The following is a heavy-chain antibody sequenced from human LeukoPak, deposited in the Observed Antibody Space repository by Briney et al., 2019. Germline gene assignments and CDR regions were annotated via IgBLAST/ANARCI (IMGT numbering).Heavy chain of an antibody. D-gene: IGHD6-19*01. V-gene: IGHV3-53*01. Sequence: PGGSLRLSCAASGFTVSSNYMSWVRQAPGKGLEWVSVIYSGGSTYYADSVKGRFTTSRDNSKNTLYLQMNSLRAEDTAVYYCASGDSGWYPALSDYWGQGTLVTVSS. CDR1: GFTVSSNY. CDR3: ASGDSGWYPALSDY. CDR2: IYSGGST. J-gene: IGHJ4*02.